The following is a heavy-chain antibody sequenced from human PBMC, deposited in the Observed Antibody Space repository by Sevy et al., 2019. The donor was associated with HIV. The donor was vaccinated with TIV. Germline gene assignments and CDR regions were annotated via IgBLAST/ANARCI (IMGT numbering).Heavy chain of an antibody. D-gene: IGHD3-3*01. CDR3: AKDRVTVFGVVVTFDS. J-gene: IGHJ4*02. CDR1: GFTFDSYA. Sequence: GGSLRLSCAASGFTFDSYAMHWVRQVAGEGLKWVSTISGSGYATYYADSVKGRFIISRDTSRNTLYLQMNSLRVEDSAVYFCAKDRVTVFGVVVTFDSWGQGTLVTVSS. V-gene: IGHV3-23*01. CDR2: ISGSGYAT.